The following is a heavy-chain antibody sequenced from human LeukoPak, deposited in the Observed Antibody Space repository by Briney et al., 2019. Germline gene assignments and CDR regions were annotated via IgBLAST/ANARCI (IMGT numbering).Heavy chain of an antibody. CDR2: ISSSSSYI. CDR1: GFTFSSYS. V-gene: IGHV3-21*01. CDR3: ARGDIVVVPAAIGLDY. D-gene: IGHD2-2*01. Sequence: PGGSLRLSCAASGFTFSSYSMNWVRQAPGKGLEWVSSISSSSSYIYYADSVKGRFTISRDNAKNSLYLQMNSLRAEATAVYYCARGDIVVVPAAIGLDYWGQGTLVTVSS. J-gene: IGHJ4*02.